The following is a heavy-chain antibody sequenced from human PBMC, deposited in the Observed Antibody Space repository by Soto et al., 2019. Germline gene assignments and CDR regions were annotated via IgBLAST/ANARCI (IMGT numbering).Heavy chain of an antibody. V-gene: IGHV4-39*02. D-gene: IGHD6-19*01. CDR2: IYYSGST. Sequence: QLQLQESGPGLVKPSETLSLTCTVSGGSISSSSYYWGWIRQPPGKVLEWIGIIYYSGSTYYTPSLKRLATTYVATSKNQFPLKPSSVTAADTAVYYCAIEEQGIAVLNGWGQGTLVTVSS. J-gene: IGHJ4*02. CDR1: GGSISSSSYY. CDR3: AIEEQGIAVLNG.